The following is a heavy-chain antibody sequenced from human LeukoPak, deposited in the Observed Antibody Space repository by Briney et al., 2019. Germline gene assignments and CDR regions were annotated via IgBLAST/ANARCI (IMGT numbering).Heavy chain of an antibody. D-gene: IGHD3-9*01. CDR2: INPNSGGT. CDR1: GYTFTGYF. J-gene: IGHJ6*03. V-gene: IGHV1-2*02. CDR3: ARAGVYDILTGYYYYYYMDV. Sequence: ASVKVSCKASGYTFTGYFIHWVRQAPGQGLEWMGWINPNSGGTNYAQKFQGRVTMTRDTSISTAYMELSRLRSDDTAVYYCARAGVYDILTGYYYYYYMDVWGKGTTVTVSS.